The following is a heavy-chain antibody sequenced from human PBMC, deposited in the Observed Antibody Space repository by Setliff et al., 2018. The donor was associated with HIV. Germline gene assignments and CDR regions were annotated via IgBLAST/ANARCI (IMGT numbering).Heavy chain of an antibody. V-gene: IGHV5-51*01. CDR3: ARLPRTSGWPYYFDY. CDR1: GYKFTDYW. Sequence: GESLKISCKGFGYKFTDYWVGWVRQMPGEGLEWMGVIYGGGSDPRYSPSFQGQVTISVDKSINTAYLQWSSLKASDTAMYYCARLPRTSGWPYYFDYWGQGTLVTVSS. CDR2: IYGGGSDP. D-gene: IGHD6-19*01. J-gene: IGHJ4*02.